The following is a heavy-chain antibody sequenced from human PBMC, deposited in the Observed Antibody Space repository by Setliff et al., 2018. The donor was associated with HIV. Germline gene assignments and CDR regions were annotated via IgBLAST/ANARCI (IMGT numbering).Heavy chain of an antibody. D-gene: IGHD2-21*02. J-gene: IGHJ6*02. V-gene: IGHV1-18*01. Sequence: GASVKVSCKASGYTFTRYGISWVRQAPGQGLEWMGWISANNGNTKYAQRLQGRVTMTTDTSTSTAYMDLRSLRSDDTAVYFCARAFVEVTPHYALDVWGQGTTVTVSS. CDR3: ARAFVEVTPHYALDV. CDR2: ISANNGNT. CDR1: GYTFTRYG.